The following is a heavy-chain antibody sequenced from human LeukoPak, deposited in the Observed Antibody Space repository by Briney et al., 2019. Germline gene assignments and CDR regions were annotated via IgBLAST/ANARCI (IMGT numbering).Heavy chain of an antibody. CDR2: IKPNSGVT. D-gene: IGHD1-26*01. V-gene: IGHV1-2*02. CDR3: ARGRPIGIGGTAIEY. J-gene: IGHJ4*02. CDR1: GYTLTDYH. Sequence: GASVKVSCKASGYTLTDYHIHWVRQAPGQGLEWMGWIKPNSGVTNYEQKFQGRVTMTRDTSISTVYMEVSSLKSDDTAVYYCARGRPIGIGGTAIEYWGQGTLVTVSS.